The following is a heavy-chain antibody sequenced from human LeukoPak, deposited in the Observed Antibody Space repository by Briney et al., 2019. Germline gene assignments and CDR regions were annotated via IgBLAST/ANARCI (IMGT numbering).Heavy chain of an antibody. J-gene: IGHJ4*02. Sequence: SGGSLRLSCAASGFDFSDLAMGWVRQAPGKGLEWVSVISDSGDTTYYADSVKGRFTISRDNSKNTLYLQMNSLRAEDTAVYYCAKDQNYYDSSGYTLDYWGQGTLVTVSS. V-gene: IGHV3-23*01. CDR1: GFDFSDLA. CDR3: AKDQNYYDSSGYTLDY. D-gene: IGHD3-22*01. CDR2: ISDSGDTT.